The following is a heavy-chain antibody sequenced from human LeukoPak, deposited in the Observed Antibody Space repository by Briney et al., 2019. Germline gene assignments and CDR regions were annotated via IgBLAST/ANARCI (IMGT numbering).Heavy chain of an antibody. CDR2: IYPGDSDA. D-gene: IGHD3-22*01. Sequence: GESLKISCKGSGHSFTSFWIGWVRQMPGKGLEWMGLIYPGDSDARYSPSFQGQVTISADKSISTAYLQWSSLKASDTAMYYCARLDPEDDSSGYYYWGQGTLVTVSS. J-gene: IGHJ4*02. CDR1: GHSFTSFW. V-gene: IGHV5-51*01. CDR3: ARLDPEDDSSGYYY.